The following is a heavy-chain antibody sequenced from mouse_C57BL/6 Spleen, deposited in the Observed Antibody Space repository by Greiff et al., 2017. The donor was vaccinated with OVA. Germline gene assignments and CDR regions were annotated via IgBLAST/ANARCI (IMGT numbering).Heavy chain of an antibody. J-gene: IGHJ3*01. CDR2: INPNNGGT. V-gene: IGHV1-22*01. CDR3: ARDYGSSSFAY. CDR1: GYAFTDYN. Sequence: VQLKQSGPELVKPGASVKMSCKASGYAFTDYNMHWVKQSHGKSLEWIGYINPNNGGTSYNQKFKGKATLTVNKSSSTAYMELRSLTSEDSAVYYCARDYGSSSFAYWGQGTLVTVSA. D-gene: IGHD1-1*01.